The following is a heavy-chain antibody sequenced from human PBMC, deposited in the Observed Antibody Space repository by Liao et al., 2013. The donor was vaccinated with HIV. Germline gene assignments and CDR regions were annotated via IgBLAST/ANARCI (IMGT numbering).Heavy chain of an antibody. J-gene: IGHJ4*02. CDR3: ARGARGVXVAGKRGYFDY. Sequence: QVQLQESGPGLVKPSETLSLTCTVSGGSISSSSYYWGWIRQPPGKGLEWIGKINHSGSTNYNPSLKSRVTISVDTSKNQFSLKLSSVTAADTAVYYCARGARGVXVAGKRGYFDYWGQGTLVTVSS. V-gene: IGHV4-39*07. CDR1: GGSISSSSYY. D-gene: IGHD6-19*01. CDR2: INHSGST.